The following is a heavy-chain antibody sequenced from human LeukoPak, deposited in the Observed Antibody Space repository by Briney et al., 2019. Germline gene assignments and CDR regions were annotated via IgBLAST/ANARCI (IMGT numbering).Heavy chain of an antibody. CDR3: ARETPGELGYFDL. CDR1: GYTFTSYY. V-gene: IGHV1-46*01. J-gene: IGHJ2*01. D-gene: IGHD1-7*01. Sequence: GASVKVSCKASGYTFTSYYMHWVRQPPAQGLEWMGIINPSGGSTSYAQKFHGRVTMTRDTSTSTVYMELSSLRSEDTAVYYCARETPGELGYFDLWGRGTLVTVSS. CDR2: INPSGGST.